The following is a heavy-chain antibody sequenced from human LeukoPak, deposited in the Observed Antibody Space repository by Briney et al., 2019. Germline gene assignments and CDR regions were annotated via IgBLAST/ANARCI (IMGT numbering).Heavy chain of an antibody. CDR2: INPSGGST. V-gene: IGHV1-46*01. D-gene: IGHD6-13*01. J-gene: IGHJ3*02. Sequence: ASVKVSCKASGYTFTSYYMHWVRQAPGQGLEWMGIINPSGGSTSYAQKFQGRVTMARDTSTSTVYMELSSLRSEDTAVYYCARTAGKAPFDIWGQGTMVTVSS. CDR1: GYTFTSYY. CDR3: ARTAGKAPFDI.